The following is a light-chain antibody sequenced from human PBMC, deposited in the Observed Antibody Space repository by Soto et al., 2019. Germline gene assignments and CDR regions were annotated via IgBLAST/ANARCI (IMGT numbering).Light chain of an antibody. Sequence: SYELTQPPSVSVAPGKTARITCGGDNIGSKSVHWCQQKPGQAPVLVIYFDSDRPSGIPERFSGSHDENTATLTISRVEAGDEADYFCQVWDSASDHLIFGGGTKLTVL. CDR2: FDS. CDR1: NIGSKS. J-gene: IGLJ2*01. V-gene: IGLV3-21*04. CDR3: QVWDSASDHLI.